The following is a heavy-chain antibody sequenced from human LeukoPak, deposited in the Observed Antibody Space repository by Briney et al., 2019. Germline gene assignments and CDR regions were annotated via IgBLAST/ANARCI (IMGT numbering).Heavy chain of an antibody. V-gene: IGHV5-51*01. J-gene: IGHJ4*02. D-gene: IGHD1-1*01. CDR2: IYPGDSDT. CDR1: GYSFTSYW. Sequence: GESLKIPCKGSGYSFTSYWIGWVRQMPGKGLEWMGIIYPGDSDTRYRPSFQGQVTISADKSISTAYLQWSSLKASDTAMYYCASGLSWNPLPFDYWGQGTLVTVSS. CDR3: ASGLSWNPLPFDY.